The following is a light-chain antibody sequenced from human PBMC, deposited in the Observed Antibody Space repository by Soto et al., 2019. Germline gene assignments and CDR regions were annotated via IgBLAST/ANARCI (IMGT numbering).Light chain of an antibody. CDR1: QDISNY. CDR2: DAY. Sequence: DIQMTQYPSSLSASVGDRVTITRKASQDISNYLNWYQQKPGKAAKLLIYDAYNLETGVTSRFSGSGSGTDFTFTISSLQPEDIATYYCQQYDNLPITVGQGTRLEIK. CDR3: QQYDNLPIT. V-gene: IGKV1-33*01. J-gene: IGKJ5*01.